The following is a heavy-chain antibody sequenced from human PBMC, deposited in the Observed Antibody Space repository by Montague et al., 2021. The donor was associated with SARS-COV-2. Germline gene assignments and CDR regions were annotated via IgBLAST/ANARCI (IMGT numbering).Heavy chain of an antibody. CDR3: VRHGYGAVFLNDY. J-gene: IGHJ4*02. CDR1: GGSINSDSYF. CDR2: VHYSGNI. V-gene: IGHV4-39*01. Sequence: SETLSLTCSVSGGSINSDSYFWGWIRQPPGKTLEWVGSVHYSGNIYYNPSPKSRVAISVDPSKNQFSLNVSSVTAADTAVYHCVRHGYGAVFLNDYWGQGTLVTVSS. D-gene: IGHD2/OR15-2a*01.